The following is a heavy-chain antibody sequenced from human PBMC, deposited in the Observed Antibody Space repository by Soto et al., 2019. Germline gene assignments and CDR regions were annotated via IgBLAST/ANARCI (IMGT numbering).Heavy chain of an antibody. V-gene: IGHV1-69*19. Sequence: QVQLVQSGAEMKKPGSSVKVSCQSSGGTFNTYAMNWVRQAPGQGPEWMGDISPMFGAANYAPTFQGRVTITADESTGTSYMQLSSLTSEDTALYFCAREGEVRTPAFVYWGQGTLVTVSS. J-gene: IGHJ4*02. CDR3: AREGEVRTPAFVY. CDR1: GGTFNTYA. D-gene: IGHD3-10*01. CDR2: ISPMFGAA.